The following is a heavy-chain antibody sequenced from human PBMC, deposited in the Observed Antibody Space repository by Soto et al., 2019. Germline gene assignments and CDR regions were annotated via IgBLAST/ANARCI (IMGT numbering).Heavy chain of an antibody. CDR3: ARERGYCSGGCCYDWFDP. CDR1: GFIFSSYG. J-gene: IGHJ5*02. V-gene: IGHV3-33*01. Sequence: QVQLVESGGGVVQPGRSLRLSCAASGFIFSSYGMHWVRQAPGKGLEWVAVIWYDGSNKYYADSVKGRFTISRDNSKNPLYLQIHSLRVEDTAVYYCARERGYCSGGCCYDWFDPWGQGTLVTVSS. CDR2: IWYDGSNK. D-gene: IGHD2-15*01.